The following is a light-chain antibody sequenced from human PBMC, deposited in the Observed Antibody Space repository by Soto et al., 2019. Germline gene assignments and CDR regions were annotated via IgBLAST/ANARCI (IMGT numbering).Light chain of an antibody. Sequence: DIQMTQAPSSLPASVGDRVTITRRASQTIGNYLTWYQQRTGNAHNLPISAASTLKSGVPSRFTGSGSGTDFTLTITSLQPEEFATYYCQQSYNPPRTFGQVTKV. V-gene: IGKV1-39*01. CDR1: QTIGNY. CDR3: QQSYNPPRT. CDR2: AAS. J-gene: IGKJ1*01.